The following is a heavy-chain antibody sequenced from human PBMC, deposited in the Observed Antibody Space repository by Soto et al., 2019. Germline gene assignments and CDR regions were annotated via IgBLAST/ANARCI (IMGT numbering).Heavy chain of an antibody. Sequence: ESGGGVVQPGRSLRLSCAASGFTFSSYGMHWVRQSPGKGLEWVANIRYDGSNKYYADSVKGRFTMSRDNSKNTLYLQMNSLSAEDTAVYYCAREWQAAAGTYYFDYWGQGTLVTVSS. CDR2: IRYDGSNK. CDR3: AREWQAAAGTYYFDY. J-gene: IGHJ4*02. V-gene: IGHV3-33*01. D-gene: IGHD6-13*01. CDR1: GFTFSSYG.